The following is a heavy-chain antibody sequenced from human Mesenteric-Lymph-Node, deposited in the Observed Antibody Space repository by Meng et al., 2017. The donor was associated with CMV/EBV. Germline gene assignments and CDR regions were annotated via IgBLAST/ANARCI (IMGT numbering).Heavy chain of an antibody. CDR3: ARGTNYYGSGDY. V-gene: IGHV4-61*01. J-gene: IGHJ4*02. D-gene: IGHD3-10*01. CDR2: IYYTGSP. CDR1: GGSLSSGTCY. Sequence: VSGGSLSSGTCYWSWLRQPPGRGLEWIGYIYYTGSPNYNPSLRSRVTISVDTSKNQFSLKLSSVTAADTAVYYCARGTNYYGSGDYWGQGALVTVSS.